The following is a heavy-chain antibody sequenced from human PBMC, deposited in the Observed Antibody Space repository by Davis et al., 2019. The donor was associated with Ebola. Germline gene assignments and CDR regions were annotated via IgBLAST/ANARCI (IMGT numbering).Heavy chain of an antibody. Sequence: GESLKISCAASGFTFSNAWMSWVRQAPGKGLEWVGRIKSKTDGGTTDYAAPVKGRFTISRDNSQNNVYLQMTSLRVEDTAVYYCVKEGTTTIWVDSDNWGQGTLVTVAS. V-gene: IGHV3-15*05. J-gene: IGHJ4*02. CDR2: IKSKTDGGTT. CDR1: GFTFSNAW. CDR3: VKEGTTTIWVDSDN. D-gene: IGHD1-26*01.